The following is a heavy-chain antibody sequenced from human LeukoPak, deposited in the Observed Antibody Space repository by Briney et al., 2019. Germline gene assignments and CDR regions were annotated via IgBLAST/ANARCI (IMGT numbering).Heavy chain of an antibody. V-gene: IGHV1-24*01. D-gene: IGHD3-22*01. CDR3: ARTHYYDSSGDNWFDP. Sequence: EASVKVSCKVSGYTLTELSMHWVRQAPGKGLEWMGGFDPEDGETIYAQKFQGRVTMTRNTSTTTAYMELSSLRSEDTAVYYCARTHYYDSSGDNWFDPWGQGTLVTVSS. J-gene: IGHJ5*02. CDR2: FDPEDGET. CDR1: GYTLTELS.